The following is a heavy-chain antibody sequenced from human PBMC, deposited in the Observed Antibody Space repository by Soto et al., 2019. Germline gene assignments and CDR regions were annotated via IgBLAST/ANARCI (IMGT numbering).Heavy chain of an antibody. Sequence: QVQLQESGPGLVKPSETLSLTCTVSGGSISSYYWSWIRQPPGKGLEWIGYIDYSGSTNYNPSLKSRVTISVDTSKNQFSLKQNSMTAADTAVYYCARHNYGSGSTYFDYWGQGTLVTVSS. CDR2: IDYSGST. J-gene: IGHJ4*02. D-gene: IGHD3-10*01. CDR3: ARHNYGSGSTYFDY. CDR1: GGSISSYY. V-gene: IGHV4-59*08.